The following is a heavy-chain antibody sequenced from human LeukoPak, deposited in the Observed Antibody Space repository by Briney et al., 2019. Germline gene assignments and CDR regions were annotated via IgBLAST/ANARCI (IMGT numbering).Heavy chain of an antibody. CDR2: ISGSGGST. V-gene: IGHV3-23*01. Sequence: PGGSLRLACAASGFTFSSYAMSWVRQAPGKGLEWVSAISGSGGSTYYADSVKGRFTISRDNSKNTLYLQMNSLRAEATAVYYCASGVLYYYYYYGMDVWGQGTTVTVSS. J-gene: IGHJ6*02. D-gene: IGHD3-10*01. CDR3: ASGVLYYYYYYGMDV. CDR1: GFTFSSYA.